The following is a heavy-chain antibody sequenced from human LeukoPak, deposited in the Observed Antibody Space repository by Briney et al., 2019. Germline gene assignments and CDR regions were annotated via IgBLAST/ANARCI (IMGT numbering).Heavy chain of an antibody. D-gene: IGHD3-9*01. CDR3: AKASDYDILTGYPRSSEYYFDY. J-gene: IGHJ4*02. Sequence: PGGSLRLSCAASGFTFSSYAMSWVRQAPGKGLEWVSAISGSGGSTYYADSVKGRFTISRDNSKNTLYLQMNSLRAEDTAVYYCAKASDYDILTGYPRSSEYYFDYWGQGTLVTVSS. CDR2: ISGSGGST. V-gene: IGHV3-23*01. CDR1: GFTFSSYA.